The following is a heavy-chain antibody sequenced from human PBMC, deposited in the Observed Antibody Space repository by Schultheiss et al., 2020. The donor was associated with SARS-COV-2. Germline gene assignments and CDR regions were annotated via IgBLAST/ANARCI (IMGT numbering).Heavy chain of an antibody. J-gene: IGHJ3*02. CDR1: GFTFSSYS. Sequence: GGSLRLSCAASGFTFSSYSMNWVRQAPGKGLEWVSSISSSCSYIYYADSVKGRFTISRDNAKNTLYLQMNSLRAEDTAVYYCAKDCGSTKLSSGAFDIWGQGTMVTVSS. D-gene: IGHD3-16*02. CDR3: AKDCGSTKLSSGAFDI. CDR2: ISSSCSYI. V-gene: IGHV3-21*04.